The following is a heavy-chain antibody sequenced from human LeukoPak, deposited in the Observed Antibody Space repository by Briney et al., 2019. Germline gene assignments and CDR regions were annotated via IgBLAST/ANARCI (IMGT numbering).Heavy chain of an antibody. CDR2: ISSSSSTI. J-gene: IGHJ4*02. Sequence: PGGSLRLSCAASGFTFSSYSMNWVRQAPGKGLEWVSYISSSSSTIYYADSVKGRFTISRDNAKNSLYLQMNSLRAEDTAVYYCARLMWSYNFDYWGQGTLVTVSS. CDR1: GFTFSSYS. V-gene: IGHV3-48*01. D-gene: IGHD1-26*01. CDR3: ARLMWSYNFDY.